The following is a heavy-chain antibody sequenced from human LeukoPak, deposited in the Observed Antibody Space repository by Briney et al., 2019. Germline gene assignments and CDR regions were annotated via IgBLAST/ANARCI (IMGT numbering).Heavy chain of an antibody. Sequence: GGSLRLSCAASGFTFSSYSMNWVRQAPGKGLEWVSSISSSSSYIYYADSVKGRFTISRDNAKNSLYLQMNSLRAEDTAVYYCARPFLEWSLKFYMDVWGKGTTVTVSS. CDR3: ARPFLEWSLKFYMDV. D-gene: IGHD3-3*01. V-gene: IGHV3-21*01. J-gene: IGHJ6*03. CDR2: ISSSSSYI. CDR1: GFTFSSYS.